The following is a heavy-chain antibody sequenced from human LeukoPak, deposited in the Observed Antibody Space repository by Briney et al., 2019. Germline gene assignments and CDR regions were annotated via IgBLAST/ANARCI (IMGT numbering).Heavy chain of an antibody. CDR1: SGSVSNGDYY. CDR2: IYYTGSA. CDR3: ARSQNYYGSGDY. D-gene: IGHD3-10*01. J-gene: IGHJ4*02. Sequence: SETLSLTCTVSSGSVSNGDYYWSWLRQPPGKALEWIGYIYYTGSAYYNPSLGGRVTLSVDTSKNQFSVKLSSVTAADTAVYYCARSQNYYGSGDYWGQGTLVTVSS. V-gene: IGHV4-61*08.